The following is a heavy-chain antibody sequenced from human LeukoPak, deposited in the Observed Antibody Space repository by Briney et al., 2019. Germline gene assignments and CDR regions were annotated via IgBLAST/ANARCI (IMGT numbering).Heavy chain of an antibody. CDR2: IYYSGRT. CDR3: ARRRYYDSSGYLE. J-gene: IGHJ1*01. CDR1: GDSVSRSDSY. D-gene: IGHD3-22*01. V-gene: IGHV4-39*01. Sequence: SETLSLTCSISGDSVSRSDSYWDWIRQPPGTGLEWIGTIYYSGRTYYSPSLKSRVTLSVDMSNNHFSLTLSSVTAADTALYFCARRRYYDSSGYLEWGQGTLVTVSS.